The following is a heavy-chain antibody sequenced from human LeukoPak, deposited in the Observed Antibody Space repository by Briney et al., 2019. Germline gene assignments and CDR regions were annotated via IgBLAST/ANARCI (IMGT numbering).Heavy chain of an antibody. V-gene: IGHV1-69*06. J-gene: IGHJ6*04. CDR1: GGTFSSYA. CDR2: IISIFGTA. CDR3: ASGPYYYYGMDV. Sequence: SVKVSCKASGGTFSSYAISWVRQAPGQGLEWMGGIISIFGTANYAQKFQGRVTITADKSTSTAYMELSSLRSEDTAVYYCASGPYYYYGMDVWGKGTTVTVSS.